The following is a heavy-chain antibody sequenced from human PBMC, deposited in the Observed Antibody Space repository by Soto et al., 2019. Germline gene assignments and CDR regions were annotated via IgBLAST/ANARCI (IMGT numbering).Heavy chain of an antibody. V-gene: IGHV4-59*01. D-gene: IGHD6-13*01. J-gene: IGHJ4*02. CDR1: GGSLSTYY. CDR3: ARLWGISTSPPYYFDF. Sequence: PSETLSLTCTVSGGSLSTYYWSWIRQPPGKGLEWIGYIHSNGNTNYNPSLKSRLTMSIDTSKTQFSLEVTSVTAADPAVYYCARLWGISTSPPYYFDFWGQGTLVTVSS. CDR2: IHSNGNT.